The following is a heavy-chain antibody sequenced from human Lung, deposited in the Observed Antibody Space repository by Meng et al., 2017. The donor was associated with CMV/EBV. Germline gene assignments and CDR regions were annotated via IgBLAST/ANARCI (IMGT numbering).Heavy chain of an antibody. D-gene: IGHD1-1*01. Sequence: GESXMISXAASGFTFSSFWMAWVRQAPGKGLEWVGNIKQDESEIQYVGSVKGRFTITRDNAKNSLFLQMNSLRAEDTAVYYCARSMLEVNRYYYGMDVWGEGTXVTVSS. CDR1: GFTFSSFW. CDR3: ARSMLEVNRYYYGMDV. V-gene: IGHV3-7*01. J-gene: IGHJ6*04. CDR2: IKQDESEI.